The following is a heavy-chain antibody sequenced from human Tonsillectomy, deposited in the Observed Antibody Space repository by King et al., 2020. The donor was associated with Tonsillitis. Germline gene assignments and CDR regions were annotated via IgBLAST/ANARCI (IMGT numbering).Heavy chain of an antibody. Sequence: VQLVESGGGVVRPGGSLRLSCAASGFTFDDYGMSWVRQAPGKGLEWVSGINWNGGSTGYADSVKGRFTISRDNAKNSLYLQMNSLRAEDTALYYCARVGLLWFRELLNYYYYYMDVWGKGTTVTVSS. CDR2: INWNGGST. J-gene: IGHJ6*03. CDR1: GFTFDDYG. V-gene: IGHV3-20*04. D-gene: IGHD3-10*01. CDR3: ARVGLLWFRELLNYYYYYMDV.